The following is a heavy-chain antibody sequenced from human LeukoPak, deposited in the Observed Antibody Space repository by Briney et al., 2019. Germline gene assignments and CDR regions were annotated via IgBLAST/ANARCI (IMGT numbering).Heavy chain of an antibody. CDR1: GGSISSYY. Sequence: SETLSLTCTVSGGSISSYYWSWIRQPAGKGLEWIGRIYTSGSTNYNPSLKSRVTMSVDTSKNQFSLKLSSVTAADTAVYYCARAASYGSGSFYYYYMDVWGKGTTVTISS. CDR3: ARAASYGSGSFYYYYMDV. CDR2: IYTSGST. J-gene: IGHJ6*03. V-gene: IGHV4-4*07. D-gene: IGHD3-10*01.